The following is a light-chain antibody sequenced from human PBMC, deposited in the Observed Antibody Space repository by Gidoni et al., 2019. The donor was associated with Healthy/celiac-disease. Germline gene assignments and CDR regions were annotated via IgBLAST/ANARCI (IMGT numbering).Light chain of an antibody. Sequence: EIVMTQSPATLTVSPGERATLPCRASQSVSSNLAWYQQKTGQAPRLLSYGASTRATGIPARFSGSGSGTEFTLTISSLQSEDFAVYYCQQYNNWPLTFGGGTKVEIK. V-gene: IGKV3-15*01. CDR3: QQYNNWPLT. CDR1: QSVSSN. J-gene: IGKJ4*01. CDR2: GAS.